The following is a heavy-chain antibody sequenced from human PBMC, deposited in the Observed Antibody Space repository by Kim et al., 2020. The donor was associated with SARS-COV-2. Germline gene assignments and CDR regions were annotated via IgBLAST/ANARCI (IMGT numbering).Heavy chain of an antibody. V-gene: IGHV1-18*04. Sequence: ASVKVSCKTSGYTFTSYGISWVRQAPGQGLEWMGWISAYNGNTNYAQKLQGRVTMTTDTSTSTAYMELRSLRSDDTAVYYCARDGLVVPAGWGGDHDAFDIWGQGTMVTVSS. CDR1: GYTFTSYG. J-gene: IGHJ3*02. D-gene: IGHD2-2*01. CDR2: ISAYNGNT. CDR3: ARDGLVVPAGWGGDHDAFDI.